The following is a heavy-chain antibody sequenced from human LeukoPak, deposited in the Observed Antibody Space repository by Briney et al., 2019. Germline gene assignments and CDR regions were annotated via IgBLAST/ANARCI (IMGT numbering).Heavy chain of an antibody. V-gene: IGHV1-69*05. J-gene: IGHJ4*02. CDR1: GGTFSSYA. CDR2: IIPIFGTA. D-gene: IGHD3-3*01. Sequence: WASVKVSCKASGGTFSSYAISWVRQAPGQGLEWMGGIIPIFGTANYAQKFQGRVTITTDESTSTAYMELSSLRSEDTAVYYCARDEWLLGFSDYWGQGTLVTVSS. CDR3: ARDEWLLGFSDY.